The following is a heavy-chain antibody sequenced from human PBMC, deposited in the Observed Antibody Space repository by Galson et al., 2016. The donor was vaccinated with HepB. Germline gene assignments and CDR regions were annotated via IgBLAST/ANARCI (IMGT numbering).Heavy chain of an antibody. CDR2: ISSSSTTI. D-gene: IGHD5-12*01. Sequence: SLRLSCAASGFTFSYYSMNWVRQAPGKGLEWVSYISSSSTTIYYADSVKGRFTISRDNAKNSLYLQMNSLRADDTAVYYCARKLRGSGYDYWGQGTLVTVSS. CDR1: GFTFSYYS. J-gene: IGHJ4*02. V-gene: IGHV3-48*01. CDR3: ARKLRGSGYDY.